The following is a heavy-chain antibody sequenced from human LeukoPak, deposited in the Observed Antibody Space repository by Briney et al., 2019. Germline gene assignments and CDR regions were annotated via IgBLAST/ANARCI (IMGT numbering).Heavy chain of an antibody. V-gene: IGHV3-30*18. Sequence: GGSLRPSCAASGFTFSSYGMHWVRQAPGKGLEWVAVISYDGSNKHYADSVKGRFTISRDNSKNTLYLQMNSLRAEDTAVYYCAKRATLSIGFDPWGQGTLVTVSS. CDR3: AKRATLSIGFDP. CDR1: GFTFSSYG. D-gene: IGHD1-26*01. J-gene: IGHJ5*02. CDR2: ISYDGSNK.